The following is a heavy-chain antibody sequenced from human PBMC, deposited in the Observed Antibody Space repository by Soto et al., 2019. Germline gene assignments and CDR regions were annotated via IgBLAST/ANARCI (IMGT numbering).Heavy chain of an antibody. D-gene: IGHD5-12*01. J-gene: IGHJ6*02. CDR2: IKQDGSEK. Sequence: EVQLVESGGGLVQPGGSLRLSCAASGFTFSSYWMSWVRQAPGKGLEWVANIKQDGSEKYYVDSVKGRFTISRDNAKNSLYLQMNTLRSEDTAVYYCARLGGTPVATIYYYYYYGMYVWGQGTTVTVSS. V-gene: IGHV3-7*05. CDR3: ARLGGTPVATIYYYYYYGMYV. CDR1: GFTFSSYW.